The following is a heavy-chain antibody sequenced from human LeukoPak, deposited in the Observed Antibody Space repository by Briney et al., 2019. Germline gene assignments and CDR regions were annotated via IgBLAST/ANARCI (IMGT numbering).Heavy chain of an antibody. CDR1: GGSISSYY. CDR2: IYYSGST. V-gene: IGHV4-59*08. Sequence: SETLSLTCAVYGGSISSYYWSWIRQPPGKGLEWIGYIYYSGSTNYNPSLKSRVTISVDTSKNQFSLKLSSVTAADTAVYYCARRHIGRYYFDYWGQGTLVTVSS. CDR3: ARRHIGRYYFDY. J-gene: IGHJ4*02. D-gene: IGHD5-12*01.